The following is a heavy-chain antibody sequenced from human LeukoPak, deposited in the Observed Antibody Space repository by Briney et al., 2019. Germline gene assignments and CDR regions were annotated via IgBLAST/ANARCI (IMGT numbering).Heavy chain of an antibody. V-gene: IGHV3-66*01. J-gene: IGHJ4*02. CDR1: GFTVSSTY. D-gene: IGHD6-6*01. CDR3: ARGRPAHYFDS. Sequence: GGSLRLSCAASGFTVSSTYLTWVRQAPGKGLEWLSVIYSGGYTYYADSVKGRFFISRDISENMVYLQMNSLSVEDTAVYFWARGRPAHYFDSWGPGTLVTVP. CDR2: IYSGGYT.